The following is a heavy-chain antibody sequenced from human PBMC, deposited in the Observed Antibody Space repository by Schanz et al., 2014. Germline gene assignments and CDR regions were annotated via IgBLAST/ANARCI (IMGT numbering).Heavy chain of an antibody. CDR1: GDSMSSGGYY. Sequence: QVQLQESGPGLVKPSQTLSLTCNVSGDSMSSGGYYWNWIRPHPGKGLEWIGYIYDSGNTYYNPSLRSRVTMSIDTSENQFSLNLRSVTGADTAVYYCARLLGTSFYCCMDVWGQGTTVTVSS. CDR3: ARLLGTSFYCCMDV. D-gene: IGHD1-1*01. V-gene: IGHV4-31*03. CDR2: IYDSGNT. J-gene: IGHJ6*02.